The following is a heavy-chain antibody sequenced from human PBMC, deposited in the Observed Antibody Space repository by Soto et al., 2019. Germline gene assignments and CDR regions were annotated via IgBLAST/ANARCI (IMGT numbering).Heavy chain of an antibody. CDR1: GRSISSGGYY. J-gene: IGHJ4*02. CDR3: ASRAAYSSGWYYFDY. V-gene: IGHV4-31*03. D-gene: IGHD6-19*01. CDR2: IYYSGST. Sequence: PSETLSLTCTVSGRSISSGGYYWSWIRQHPGKGLEWIGYIYYSGSTYYNPSLKSRVTISVDTSKNQFSLKLSSVTAADTAVYYCASRAAYSSGWYYFDYWGQGTLVTVSS.